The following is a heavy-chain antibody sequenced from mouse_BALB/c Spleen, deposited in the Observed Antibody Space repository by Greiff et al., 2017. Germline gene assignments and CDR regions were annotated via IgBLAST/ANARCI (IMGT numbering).Heavy chain of an antibody. V-gene: IGHV5-6*02. D-gene: IGHD2-4*01. CDR1: GFTFSSYG. CDR2: ISSGGSYT. CDR3: ARETMITTGDYFDY. J-gene: IGHJ2*01. Sequence: DVMLVESGGDLVKPGGSLKLSCAASGFTFSSYGMSWVRQTPDKRLEWVATISSGGSYTYYPDSVKGRFTISRDNAKNTLYLQMSSLKSEDTAMYYCARETMITTGDYFDYWGQGTTLTVSS.